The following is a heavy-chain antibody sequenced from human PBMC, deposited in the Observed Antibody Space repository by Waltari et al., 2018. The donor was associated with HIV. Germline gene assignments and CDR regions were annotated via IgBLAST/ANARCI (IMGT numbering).Heavy chain of an antibody. D-gene: IGHD1-26*01. CDR3: ARCPYQYSPYYFDY. CDR1: GGSITGYY. J-gene: IGHJ4*02. Sequence: QVQLQESGPGLVKPSETLSLTCSVPGGSITGYYWSWIRQPLGKGLEWIGYIYHSGNTNYNPSLKSRVTISVDTSKNQFSLNLSSVTAADTAVYFCARCPYQYSPYYFDYWGQGALVTVSS. CDR2: IYHSGNT. V-gene: IGHV4-59*01.